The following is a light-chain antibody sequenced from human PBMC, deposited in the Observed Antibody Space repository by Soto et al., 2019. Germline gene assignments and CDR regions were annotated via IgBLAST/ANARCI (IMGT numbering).Light chain of an antibody. V-gene: IGKV3D-20*02. CDR1: QTVSSNF. CDR3: QHRSEWPVS. Sequence: EIVLTQSPGTLSLSPGDRATLSCSASQTVSSNFFAWYQQRPAQAPRLLIHGASTRATGITARFSGSVSGTDFTLIISGLEPEDFAVYYCQHRSEWPVSFGQGTRLEIK. CDR2: GAS. J-gene: IGKJ5*01.